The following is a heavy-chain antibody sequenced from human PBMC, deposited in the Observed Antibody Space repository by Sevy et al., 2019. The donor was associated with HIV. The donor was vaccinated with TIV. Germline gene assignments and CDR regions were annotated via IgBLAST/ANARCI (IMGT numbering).Heavy chain of an antibody. J-gene: IGHJ3*02. D-gene: IGHD2-21*01. CDR1: GFTFSSYS. CDR2: ISSSSSTI. Sequence: GGSLRLSCAASGFTFSSYSMNWVRQAPGKGLEWVSYISSSSSTIYYADSVKGRFTISRDNAKNSLYLQMNSLRDEDTAVYYCARDQSSGDANHYDAFDIWGQGTMVTVSS. V-gene: IGHV3-48*02. CDR3: ARDQSSGDANHYDAFDI.